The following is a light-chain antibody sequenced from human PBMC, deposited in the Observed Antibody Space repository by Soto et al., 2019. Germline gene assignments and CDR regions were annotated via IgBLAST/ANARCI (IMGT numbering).Light chain of an antibody. CDR2: EVS. V-gene: IGKV2D-29*01. CDR1: QSLLQSDGKTY. J-gene: IGKJ5*01. Sequence: DIVMTQSPLSLPVTPGEPACISCRSSQSLLQSDGKTYLFWYLQKPGQPPQLLTYEVSRRLSGVPDRISGSGSGTDFTLKISRVEAVDVGVYYCMQSIQLPITFGQGTRLEI. CDR3: MQSIQLPIT.